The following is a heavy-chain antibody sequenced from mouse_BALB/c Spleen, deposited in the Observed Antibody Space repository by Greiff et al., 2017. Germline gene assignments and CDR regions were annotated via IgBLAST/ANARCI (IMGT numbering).Heavy chain of an antibody. CDR1: GFTFSSYT. V-gene: IGHV5-6-4*01. Sequence: EVKLMESGGGLVKPGGSLKLSCAASGFTFSSYTMSWVRQTPEKRLEWVATISSGGSYTYYPDSVKGRFTISRDNAKNNLYLQMSSLKSEDTAMYYCTREGYAMDYWGQGTSVTVSS. J-gene: IGHJ4*01. CDR3: TREGYAMDY. CDR2: ISSGGSYT.